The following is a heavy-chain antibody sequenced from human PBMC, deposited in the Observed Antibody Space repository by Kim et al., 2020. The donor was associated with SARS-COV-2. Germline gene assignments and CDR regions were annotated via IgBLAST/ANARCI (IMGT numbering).Heavy chain of an antibody. D-gene: IGHD6-19*01. CDR2: TYYRSKWYN. CDR1: GDSVSSNSAA. Sequence: SQTLSLTCAISGDSVSSNSAAWNWIRQSPSRGLEWLGRTYYRSKWYNDYAVSVKSRITINPDTSKNQFSLQLNSVTPEDTAVYYCAKSVPTSGWFNGPLDYWGQGTLVTVSS. V-gene: IGHV6-1*01. CDR3: AKSVPTSGWFNGPLDY. J-gene: IGHJ4*02.